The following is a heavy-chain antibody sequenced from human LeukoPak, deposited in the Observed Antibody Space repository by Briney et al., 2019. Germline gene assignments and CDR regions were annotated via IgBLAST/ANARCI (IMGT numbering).Heavy chain of an antibody. D-gene: IGHD3-10*01. CDR2: INPNSGGT. CDR3: ARGGSYGSGSSYDPFDY. CDR1: GYTFTGYY. V-gene: IGHV1-2*04. J-gene: IGHJ4*02. Sequence: ASVKVSCKASGYTFTGYYLHWVRQAPGQGLEWMGWINPNSGGTNYAQKFQGWVTMTRDTSTSTAYMELSRLRSDDTAVYYCARGGSYGSGSSYDPFDYWGQGTPVTVSS.